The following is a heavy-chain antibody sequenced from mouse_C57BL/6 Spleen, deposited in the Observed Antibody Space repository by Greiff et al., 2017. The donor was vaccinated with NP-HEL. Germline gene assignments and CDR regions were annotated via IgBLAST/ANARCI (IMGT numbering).Heavy chain of an antibody. V-gene: IGHV5-9-1*02. D-gene: IGHD1-1*01. CDR2: ISSGGDYI. CDR1: GFTFSSYA. J-gene: IGHJ4*01. CDR3: TRDRDYYGSSTYYYAMDY. Sequence: EVQGVESGEGLVKPGGSLKLSCAASGFTFSSYAMSWVRQTPEKRLEWVAYISSGGDYIYYADTVKGRFTISRDNARNTLYLQMSSLKSEDTAMYYCTRDRDYYGSSTYYYAMDYWGQGTSVTVSS.